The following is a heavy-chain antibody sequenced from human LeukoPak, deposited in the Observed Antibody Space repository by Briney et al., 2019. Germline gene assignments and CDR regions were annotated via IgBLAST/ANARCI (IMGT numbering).Heavy chain of an antibody. D-gene: IGHD1-26*01. V-gene: IGHV3-9*03. CDR3: AKQQSGSYTD. Sequence: PGRSLRLSCAASGFTFDDYAMHWVRHAPGKGLEWVSGISWNSGTIGYADSVKGRFTISRDNAKNSLYLQMNSLRAEDMALYYCAKQQSGSYTDWGQGTLVTVSS. CDR1: GFTFDDYA. CDR2: ISWNSGTI. J-gene: IGHJ4*02.